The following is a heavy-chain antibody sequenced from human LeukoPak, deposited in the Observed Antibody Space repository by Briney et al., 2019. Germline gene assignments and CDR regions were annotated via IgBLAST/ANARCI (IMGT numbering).Heavy chain of an antibody. CDR3: ARLATHSYYDFWSGYYLDY. D-gene: IGHD3-3*01. J-gene: IGHJ4*02. Sequence: SETLSLTCTVSGGSISSSSYYWGWIRQPPGKGLEWIGSIYYSGSTYYNPSLKSRVTISVDTSKNQFSLKLSSVTAADTAVYYCARLATHSYYDFWSGYYLDYWGQGTLVTVSS. CDR1: GGSISSSSYY. V-gene: IGHV4-39*01. CDR2: IYYSGST.